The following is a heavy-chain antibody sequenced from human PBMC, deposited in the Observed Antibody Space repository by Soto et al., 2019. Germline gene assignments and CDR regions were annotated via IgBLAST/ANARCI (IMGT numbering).Heavy chain of an antibody. D-gene: IGHD5-12*01. J-gene: IGHJ6*03. CDR1: GYTFTGYY. CDR2: INPNGGAT. CDR3: ARESGGATATLDYYYFYMDV. Sequence: ASVKVSCKASGYTFTGYYIHWVRQAPGQGLEWMGWINPNGGATKYAQKFQGRVTVTRDTSIRTVYMELSSLRSDDTAVYYCARESGGATATLDYYYFYMDVWGKGTTATVSS. V-gene: IGHV1-2*02.